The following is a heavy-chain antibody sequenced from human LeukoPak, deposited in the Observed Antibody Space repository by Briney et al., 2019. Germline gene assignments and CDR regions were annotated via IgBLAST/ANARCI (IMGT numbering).Heavy chain of an antibody. CDR3: ARGGDEGFDP. J-gene: IGHJ5*02. V-gene: IGHV3-13*05. Sequence: GGSLRLSCVASGLIFSRSDMHWVRQPAGKGLEGVSGIAAAGDPFYAASVKGRFTISRENAKNSLYLQMNSLRAGDTAVYYCARGGDEGFDPWGQGTLVTVSS. D-gene: IGHD5-24*01. CDR1: GLIFSRSD. CDR2: IAAAGDP.